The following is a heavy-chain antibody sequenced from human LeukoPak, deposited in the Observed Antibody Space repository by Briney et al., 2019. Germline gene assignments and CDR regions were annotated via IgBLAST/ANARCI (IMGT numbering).Heavy chain of an antibody. V-gene: IGHV4-39*07. J-gene: IGHJ6*03. CDR2: IYYSGSN. CDR3: ARSSVPYYYYNYYMDV. Sequence: SETLSLTCTVSGGSISSSSYYWCWIRQPPGKGLEGIGSIYYSGSNNYNPSLKSRVTISVDTSKNQFSLKLSSVTAADTAVYYCARSSVPYYYYNYYMDVWGKGTTVTVSS. D-gene: IGHD3-22*01. CDR1: GGSISSSSYY.